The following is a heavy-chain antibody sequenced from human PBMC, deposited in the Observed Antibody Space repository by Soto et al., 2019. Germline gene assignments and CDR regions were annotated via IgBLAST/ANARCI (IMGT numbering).Heavy chain of an antibody. CDR1: GFTFSGSA. CDR3: TPLGLYSNLYHYYYYMDV. V-gene: IGHV3-73*01. CDR2: IRSKANSYAT. D-gene: IGHD4-4*01. J-gene: IGHJ6*03. Sequence: GSLRLSCAASGFTFSGSAMHWVRQASGKGLEWVGRIRSKANSYATAYAASVKGRFTISRDDSKNTAYLQMNSLKTEDTAVYYCTPLGLYSNLYHYYYYMDVWGKGTTVTVSS.